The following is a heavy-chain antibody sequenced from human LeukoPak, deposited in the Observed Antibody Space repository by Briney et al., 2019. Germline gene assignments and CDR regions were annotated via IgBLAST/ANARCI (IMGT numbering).Heavy chain of an antibody. CDR3: ARGRAADYYDCSGYYPLDY. D-gene: IGHD3-22*01. J-gene: IGHJ4*02. CDR2: INAGNGNT. Sequence: ASVKVSCKASGYTFTSYAMHWVRQAPGQRLEWMGWINAGNGNTKYSQEFQGRVTITRDTSASTAYMELSSLRSEDMAVYYCARGRAADYYDCSGYYPLDYWGQGTLVTVSS. CDR1: GYTFTSYA. V-gene: IGHV1-3*03.